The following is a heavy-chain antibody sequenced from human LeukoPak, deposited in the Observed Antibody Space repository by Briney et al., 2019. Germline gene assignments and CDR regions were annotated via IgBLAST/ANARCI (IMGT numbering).Heavy chain of an antibody. J-gene: IGHJ6*03. D-gene: IGHD6-6*01. Sequence: GGSLRLSCAASGFTFSTYNMDWVRQAPGKGLEWVSSITSSSSYTFYADSVKGRFTISRDNSKNSLYLQMNSLRTEDTALYYCAKQGSSAYYYYYMDVWGKGTTVTVSS. CDR1: GFTFSTYN. CDR2: ITSSSSYT. CDR3: AKQGSSAYYYYYMDV. V-gene: IGHV3-21*04.